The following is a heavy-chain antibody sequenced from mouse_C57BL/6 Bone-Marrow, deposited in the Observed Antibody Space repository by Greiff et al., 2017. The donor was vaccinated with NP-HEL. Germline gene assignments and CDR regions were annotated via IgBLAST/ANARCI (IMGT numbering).Heavy chain of an antibody. V-gene: IGHV5-6*01. CDR1: GFTFSSYG. CDR2: ISSGGSYT. D-gene: IGHD3-2*02. CDR3: ARWDSSGYDYFDY. Sequence: EVMLVESGGDLVKPGGSLKLSCAASGFTFSSYGMSWVRQTPDKRLEWVATISSGGSYTYYPDSVKGRFTISRDNAKNTLYLQMSSLKSEDTAMYYCARWDSSGYDYFDYWGRGTTLTVSS. J-gene: IGHJ2*01.